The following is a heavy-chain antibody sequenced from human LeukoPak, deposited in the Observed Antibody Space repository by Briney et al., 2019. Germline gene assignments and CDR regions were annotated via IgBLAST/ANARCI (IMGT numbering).Heavy chain of an antibody. V-gene: IGHV1-24*01. CDR1: GYTLTELS. J-gene: IGHJ3*02. Sequence: ASVKVSCKVSGYTLTELSMHWVRQAPGKGLEWMGGFDPEDGETIYAQKFQGRVTMTEDTSTDTAYMELSSLRSEDTAVYYCVTYDAYNEGDAFDIWGQGTLVTVSS. D-gene: IGHD5-24*01. CDR2: FDPEDGET. CDR3: VTYDAYNEGDAFDI.